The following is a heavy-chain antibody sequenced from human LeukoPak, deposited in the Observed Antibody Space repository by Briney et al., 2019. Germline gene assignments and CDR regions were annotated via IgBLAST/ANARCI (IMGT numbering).Heavy chain of an antibody. Sequence: SETLSHTCTVSGGSISSGGYYWSWIRQHPGKGLEWIGYIYYSGSTYYNPSLKSRVTISVDTSKNQFSLKLSSVTAADTAVYYCATNAGYYGSGSYSRNNWYFDLWGRGTLVTVSS. J-gene: IGHJ2*01. D-gene: IGHD3-10*01. CDR2: IYYSGST. V-gene: IGHV4-31*03. CDR3: ATNAGYYGSGSYSRNNWYFDL. CDR1: GGSISSGGYY.